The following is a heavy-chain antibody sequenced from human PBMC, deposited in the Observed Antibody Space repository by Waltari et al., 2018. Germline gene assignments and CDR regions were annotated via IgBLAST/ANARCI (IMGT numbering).Heavy chain of an antibody. V-gene: IGHV4-38-2*01. D-gene: IGHD6-19*01. CDR2: IYHSGST. J-gene: IGHJ5*02. CDR3: ARQGIAVAGYNWFDP. Sequence: QVQLQESGPGLVKPSETLSLTCAVSGYSISSGYYWGWIRQPPGKGLEWIGSIYHSGSTYYNPSLKSRVTISVDTSKNQFSLKLSSVTAADTAVYYCARQGIAVAGYNWFDPWGQGTLVTVSS. CDR1: GYSISSGYY.